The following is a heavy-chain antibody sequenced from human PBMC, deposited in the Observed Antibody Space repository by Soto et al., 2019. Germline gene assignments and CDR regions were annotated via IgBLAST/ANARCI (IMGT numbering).Heavy chain of an antibody. Sequence: ASVKVSCKASGYTFTGYYMHWVRQAPGQGLEWMGWINPNSGGTNYAQKFQGWVTMTRDTSISTAYMELSRLRSDDTAVYYCARGDRHDILTCYSRFGPDPWGQGTLVTVSS. J-gene: IGHJ5*02. D-gene: IGHD3-9*01. CDR3: ARGDRHDILTCYSRFGPDP. CDR2: INPNSGGT. CDR1: GYTFTGYY. V-gene: IGHV1-2*04.